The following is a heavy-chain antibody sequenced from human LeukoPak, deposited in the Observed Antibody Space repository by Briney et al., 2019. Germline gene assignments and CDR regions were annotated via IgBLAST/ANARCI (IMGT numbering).Heavy chain of an antibody. Sequence: GGSLRLSCSASGFPFSSYAMHWVRQAPGKGLEYVSAISDSGGSTYYADSVKGRFTISRDNAKDLLFLQLSSLGVGDTALYYCTRDTYFDTTGYPNWFDPWGQGTLVTLPS. J-gene: IGHJ5*02. V-gene: IGHV3-64*04. CDR3: TRDTYFDTTGYPNWFDP. CDR1: GFPFSSYA. D-gene: IGHD3-9*01. CDR2: ISDSGGST.